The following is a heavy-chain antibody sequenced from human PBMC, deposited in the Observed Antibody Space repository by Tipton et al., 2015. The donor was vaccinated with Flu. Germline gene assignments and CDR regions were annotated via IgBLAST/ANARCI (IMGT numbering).Heavy chain of an antibody. CDR2: VSGGGAIT. V-gene: IGHV3-23*01. CDR3: ASLTGDDY. J-gene: IGHJ4*02. D-gene: IGHD7-27*01. Sequence: SLRLSCVASGFTFSRYAMSWVRQAPGKGLEWVSAVSGGGAITYFAESVKGRFSISRDNAKNSLYLQLNSLRAEDTAVYYCASLTGDDYWGQGNLVTVSS. CDR1: GFTFSRYA.